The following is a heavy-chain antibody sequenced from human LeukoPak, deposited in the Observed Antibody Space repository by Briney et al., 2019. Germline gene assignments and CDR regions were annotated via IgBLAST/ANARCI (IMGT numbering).Heavy chain of an antibody. J-gene: IGHJ2*01. Sequence: PSETLSLTCTVSGGSLSSYYWSWIRQPAGKGLEWIGRIYTSGSTNYNPSLTSRVTMSVDTSKNQFSLKLGSVTAADTAGCSCARGLGVAVDLGGRGTRVTVAS. CDR2: IYTSGST. CDR1: GGSLSSYY. D-gene: IGHD3-10*01. CDR3: ARGLGVAVDL. V-gene: IGHV4-4*07.